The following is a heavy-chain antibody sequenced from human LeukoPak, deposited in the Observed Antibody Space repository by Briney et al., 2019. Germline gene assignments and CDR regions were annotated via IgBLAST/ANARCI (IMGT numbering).Heavy chain of an antibody. V-gene: IGHV1-2*02. CDR1: GYTFNDFY. CDR3: AREGSKALDTNWFDP. D-gene: IGHD3-10*01. Sequence: ASVKVSCKASGYTFNDFYMHWVRQAPGQGLEWMGWFNPNTGATNYAPKFQGRVNMTRDSSITTAYLDLDRLQFNDTAVYYCAREGSKALDTNWFDPWGQGTPVTVSS. J-gene: IGHJ5*02. CDR2: FNPNTGAT.